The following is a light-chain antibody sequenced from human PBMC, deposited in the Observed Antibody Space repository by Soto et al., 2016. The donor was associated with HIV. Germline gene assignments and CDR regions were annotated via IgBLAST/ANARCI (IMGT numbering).Light chain of an antibody. V-gene: IGKV2-28*01. Sequence: DIVMTQSPLTLPVTPGDSASISCRSSQSLLHSNGYYYLTWYLQKPGQSPRLLMYLGSTRASWVPDRFSGSGSGTDFTLKISRVEADDIGVYYCMQALQTPLTFGQGTRLEIK. CDR2: LGS. J-gene: IGKJ5*01. CDR3: MQALQTPLT. CDR1: QSLLHSNGYYY.